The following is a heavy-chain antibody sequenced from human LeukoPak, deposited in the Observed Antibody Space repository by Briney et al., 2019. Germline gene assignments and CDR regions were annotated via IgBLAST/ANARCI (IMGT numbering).Heavy chain of an antibody. J-gene: IGHJ4*02. V-gene: IGHV3-53*01. CDR3: ARVGHYGSGSGFES. D-gene: IGHD3-10*01. CDR1: GFTVNGNY. CDR2: IYSGGTT. Sequence: GGSLRLSCVASGFTVNGNYMSWVRQAPGKGLEWVSVIYSGGTTYYADSVKGRFTISRDNSKNTLYLQMNSLRAEDTAVYYCARVGHYGSGSGFESWGQGTLVTVSS.